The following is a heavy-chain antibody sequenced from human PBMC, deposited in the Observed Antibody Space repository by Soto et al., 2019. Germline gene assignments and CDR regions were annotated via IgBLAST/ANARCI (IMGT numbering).Heavy chain of an antibody. Sequence: PSETLSLTCTVPGGSISSSSYYWGWIRQPPGKGLEWIGSIYYSGSTYYNPSLKSRVTISVDTSKNQFSLKLSSVTAADTAVYYCARHLVGVIDYWGQGTLVTVSS. V-gene: IGHV4-39*01. CDR3: ARHLVGVIDY. CDR1: GGSISSSSYY. J-gene: IGHJ4*02. D-gene: IGHD1-26*01. CDR2: IYYSGST.